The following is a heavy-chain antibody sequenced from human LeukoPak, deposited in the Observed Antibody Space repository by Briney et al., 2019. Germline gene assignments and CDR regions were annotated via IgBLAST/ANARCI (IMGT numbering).Heavy chain of an antibody. Sequence: SGTLSLTCAVSGGSISSSNWWSWVRQPPGRGLEWIGEIYHSGSTNYNPSLKSRVTISVDKSKYQFSLKLSSVTAADTAVYYCARQTGDGSGPYYYYGMDVWGQGTTVTAAS. CDR1: GGSISSSNW. CDR2: IYHSGST. CDR3: ARQTGDGSGPYYYYGMDV. D-gene: IGHD3-10*01. V-gene: IGHV4-4*02. J-gene: IGHJ6*02.